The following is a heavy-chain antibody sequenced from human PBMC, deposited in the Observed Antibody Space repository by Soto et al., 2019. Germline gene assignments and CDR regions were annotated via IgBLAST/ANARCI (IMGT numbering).Heavy chain of an antibody. D-gene: IGHD3-16*01. V-gene: IGHV1-18*01. CDR2: ISPYTGNT. CDR3: VMVDNYVTPTPQDV. J-gene: IGHJ6*02. CDR1: GYIFVNYG. Sequence: QVQLVQSGDEVKKPGASVKVSCKASGYIFVNYGIAWVRQAPRQGLEWMGWISPYTGNTHSASKVQGRLTMTTDTSTSTAYMDLGRLTSVETAVYYFVMVDNYVTPTPQDVWGQGTTVTVSS.